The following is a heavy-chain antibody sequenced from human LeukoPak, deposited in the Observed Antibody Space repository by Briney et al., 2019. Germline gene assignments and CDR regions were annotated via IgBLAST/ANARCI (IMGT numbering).Heavy chain of an antibody. CDR3: ARGRGVKWELRGGFDY. CDR2: FDPEDGET. Sequence: ASVKVSCKVSGYTLTELSMHWVRQAPGKGLEWMGGFDPEDGETIYAQKFQGRVTMTRNTSISTAYMELSSLRSEDTAVYYCARGRGVKWELRGGFDYWGQGTLVTVSS. V-gene: IGHV1-24*01. J-gene: IGHJ4*02. D-gene: IGHD1-26*01. CDR1: GYTLTELS.